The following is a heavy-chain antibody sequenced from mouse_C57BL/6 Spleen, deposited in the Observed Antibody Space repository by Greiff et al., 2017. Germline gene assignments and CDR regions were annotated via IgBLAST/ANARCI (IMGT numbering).Heavy chain of an antibody. V-gene: IGHV5-17*01. CDR1: GFTFSDYG. CDR3: ARWITLDV. D-gene: IGHD2-4*01. CDR2: ISSGSSTI. Sequence: EVKLVESGGGLVKPGGSLKLSCAASGFTFSDYGMHWVRQAPEKGLEWVAYISSGSSTIYYADTVKGRLTISRDNAKNTLFLQMTSLRSEDTAMYYCARWITLDVWGTGTTVTVSS. J-gene: IGHJ1*03.